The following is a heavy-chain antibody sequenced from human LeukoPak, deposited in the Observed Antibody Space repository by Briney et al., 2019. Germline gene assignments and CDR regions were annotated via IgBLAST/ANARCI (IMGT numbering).Heavy chain of an antibody. CDR2: MNPNSGNT. D-gene: IGHD3-3*01. CDR3: ARRVTRTYYDFWSGCTGVFDY. J-gene: IGHJ4*02. Sequence: GASVKVSCKASGYTFTSYDINWVRQATGQGLEWMGWMNPNSGNTGYAQKFQGRVTMTRNTSISTAYMELSSLRSEDTAVYYCARRVTRTYYDFWSGCTGVFDYWGQGTLVTVSS. V-gene: IGHV1-8*01. CDR1: GYTFTSYD.